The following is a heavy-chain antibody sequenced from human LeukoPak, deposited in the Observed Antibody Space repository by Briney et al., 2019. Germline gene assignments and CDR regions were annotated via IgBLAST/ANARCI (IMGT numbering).Heavy chain of an antibody. CDR3: ARAGRGSGAFDI. D-gene: IGHD3-16*01. Sequence: SETLSLTCTVSGGSISSSSYYWGWIRQPPGKGLEWIGSIYYSGSTYYNPSLKSRVTISVDTSKNQFSLKLSSVTAADTAVYYCARAGRGSGAFDIWGQGTMVTVSP. CDR1: GGSISSSSYY. J-gene: IGHJ3*02. V-gene: IGHV4-39*07. CDR2: IYYSGST.